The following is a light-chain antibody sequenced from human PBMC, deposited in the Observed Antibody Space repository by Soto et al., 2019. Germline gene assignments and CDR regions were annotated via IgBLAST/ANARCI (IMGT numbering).Light chain of an antibody. Sequence: VLTQSPGTLSLSPGERVTLSCRASQSVTTRLAWYQHKPGQAPTLLMSGASNRASGVPVRFSGSGSGTDLTLTITRLEPEDFALYYCQQYGGSPITFGLGTRLEIK. CDR3: QQYGGSPIT. CDR2: GAS. CDR1: QSVTTR. J-gene: IGKJ5*01. V-gene: IGKV3-20*01.